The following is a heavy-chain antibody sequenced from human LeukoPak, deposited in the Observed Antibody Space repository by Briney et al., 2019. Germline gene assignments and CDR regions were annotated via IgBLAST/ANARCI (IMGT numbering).Heavy chain of an antibody. CDR3: ARHEEEAGSNPKTIDS. Sequence: SETLSLTCTVSGGSVITSNYYWGWVRQPPWMGLEWLGSMSYRRSAFYNPSLKSRVTISVDTSENQFSLRLSSVTAADTAVYYCARHEEEAGSNPKTIDSWGQGTLVTVSS. D-gene: IGHD5-24*01. V-gene: IGHV4-39*01. J-gene: IGHJ4*02. CDR1: GGSVITSNYY. CDR2: MSYRRSA.